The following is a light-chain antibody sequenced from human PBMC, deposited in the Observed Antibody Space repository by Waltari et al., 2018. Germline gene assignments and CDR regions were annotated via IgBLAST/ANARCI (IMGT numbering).Light chain of an antibody. Sequence: DIQMTHFPSSVSESVGDRVTITCRASQDISTWLGWYQQKPGRAPKLLIYTASSLQSGVPSRFSGSGSGTEFTLTISSLQPEDFATYYCLEGNSFPLLTFGGGTKVEIK. J-gene: IGKJ4*01. CDR3: LEGNSFPLLT. CDR2: TAS. CDR1: QDISTW. V-gene: IGKV1-12*02.